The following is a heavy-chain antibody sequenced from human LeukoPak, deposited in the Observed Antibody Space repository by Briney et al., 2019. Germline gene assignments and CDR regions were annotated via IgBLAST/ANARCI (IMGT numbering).Heavy chain of an antibody. CDR2: INHSGST. Sequence: SETLSLTCAVYGGSFSGYYWSWIRQPPGKGLEWIGEINHSGSTNYNPSLKSRVTISVDTSKNQFSLKLSCVTAADTAVYYCARSGGNSARTFDYWGQGTLVTVSS. V-gene: IGHV4-34*01. CDR1: GGSFSGYY. D-gene: IGHD4-23*01. CDR3: ARSGGNSARTFDY. J-gene: IGHJ4*02.